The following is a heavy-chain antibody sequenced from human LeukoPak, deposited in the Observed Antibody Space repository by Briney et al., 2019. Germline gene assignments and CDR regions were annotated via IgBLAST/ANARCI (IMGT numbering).Heavy chain of an antibody. Sequence: PGGSLRLSCAASGFTFSSYAMSWVRQAPGKGLEWVSSISNSSGSTYYADSVKGRLTISRDNSKNTLYLQMNSLRAEDTAVYYCASGGAPAGYWGQGTLVIVSS. CDR3: ASGGAPAGY. CDR1: GFTFSSYA. CDR2: ISNSSGST. J-gene: IGHJ4*02. D-gene: IGHD6-25*01. V-gene: IGHV3-23*01.